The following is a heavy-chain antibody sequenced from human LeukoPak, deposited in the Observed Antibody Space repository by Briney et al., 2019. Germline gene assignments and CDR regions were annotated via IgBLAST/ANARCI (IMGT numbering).Heavy chain of an antibody. V-gene: IGHV3-48*01. D-gene: IGHD6-13*01. CDR3: AREGVAADHHWFDP. CDR2: ISSSSTI. Sequence: GGSLRLSCAASGFTFSSYSMNWVRQAPGKGLEWVSYISSSSTIYYADSVKGRFTISRDNAKNSLYLQMNSLRAEDTAVYYCAREGVAADHHWFDPWGQGTLVTASS. CDR1: GFTFSSYS. J-gene: IGHJ5*02.